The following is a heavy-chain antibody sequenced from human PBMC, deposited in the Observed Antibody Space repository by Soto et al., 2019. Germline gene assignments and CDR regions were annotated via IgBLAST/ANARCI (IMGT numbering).Heavy chain of an antibody. D-gene: IGHD3-16*01. CDR3: ASVGRQSFCYGFPGY. V-gene: IGHV1-18*04. J-gene: IGHJ4*02. CDR1: GYAFTSYS. Sequence: ASVKVSCKASGYAFTSYSISWVRQAPGQGLEWVGWISAYNGNTNYAQKLQGRVTMTTDTSTSTDYMELRSLRSDDTAVYYCASVGRQSFCYGFPGYWGQGTRVTVPS. CDR2: ISAYNGNT.